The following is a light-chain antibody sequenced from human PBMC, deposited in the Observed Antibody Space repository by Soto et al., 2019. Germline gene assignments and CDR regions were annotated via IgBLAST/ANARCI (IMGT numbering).Light chain of an antibody. CDR1: SSNIGAGYA. CDR2: NNA. CDR3: AAWDDSLNGRV. Sequence: QSVLTQPPSVSGAPGQRVTISCTGSSSNIGAGYAVHWYQQLPGTGPKLLIYNNAIRPSGVPDRFSGSRSGTSAFLAITGLQAEDEADYYCAAWDDSLNGRVFGTGTQLTVL. J-gene: IGLJ1*01. V-gene: IGLV1-40*01.